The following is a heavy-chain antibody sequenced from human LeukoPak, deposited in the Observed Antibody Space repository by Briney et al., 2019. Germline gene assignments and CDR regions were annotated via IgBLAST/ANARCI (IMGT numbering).Heavy chain of an antibody. CDR1: GFNFGSYA. CDR2: VGLSGDSA. D-gene: IGHD3-22*01. Sequence: GGSLRLSCAASGFNFGSYAMNWVRQAPGKGLEWVSVVGLSGDSAYYAESVKGRFTISRDNSKNTLYLQMNSLRAEDTAVYYCAKVYSGCYPFDPWGQGTLVTVSS. CDR3: AKVYSGCYPFDP. J-gene: IGHJ5*02. V-gene: IGHV3-23*01.